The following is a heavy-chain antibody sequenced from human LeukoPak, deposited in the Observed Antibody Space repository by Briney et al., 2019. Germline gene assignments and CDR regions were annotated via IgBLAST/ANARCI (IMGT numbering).Heavy chain of an antibody. V-gene: IGHV3-23*01. CDR2: ISGYST. CDR3: ARGSGDY. D-gene: IGHD3-10*01. Sequence: GGSLRLSCAASGFTFISYAMSWVRQAPGKGLEWVSTISGYSTYYADSVKGRFTISRDNSKNTLYLQMNSLRAEDTAVYYCARGSGDYWGQGTLVTVSS. CDR1: GFTFISYA. J-gene: IGHJ4*02.